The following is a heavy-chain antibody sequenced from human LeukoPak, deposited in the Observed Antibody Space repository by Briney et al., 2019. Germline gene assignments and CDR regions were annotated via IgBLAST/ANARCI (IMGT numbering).Heavy chain of an antibody. Sequence: GGSLRLSCAASGFTFSSYEMNWVRQAPGKGLEWVSYISSSSSTIYYADSVKGRFTISRDNAKNSLYLQMNSLRAEDTAVYYCASRDIVATIDAPYFDYWGQGTLVTVSS. D-gene: IGHD5-12*01. CDR1: GFTFSSYE. CDR2: ISSSSSTI. J-gene: IGHJ4*02. V-gene: IGHV3-48*03. CDR3: ASRDIVATIDAPYFDY.